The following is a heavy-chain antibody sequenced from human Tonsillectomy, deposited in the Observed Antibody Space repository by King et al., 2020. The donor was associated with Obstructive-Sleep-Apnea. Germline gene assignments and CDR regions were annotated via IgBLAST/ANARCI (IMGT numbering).Heavy chain of an antibody. J-gene: IGHJ3*02. CDR2: IIPIFGTA. CDR3: ARGGAVGYCSSTSCYDAFDI. D-gene: IGHD2-2*01. Sequence: QLVQSGAEVKKPGSSVKVSCKASGGTFSSYAISWVRQAPGQGLEWMGGIIPIFGTANYAQKFQGRVTIAADESTSTAYMELSSLRSEDTAVYYCARGGAVGYCSSTSCYDAFDIWGQGTMVTVSS. V-gene: IGHV1-69*01. CDR1: GGTFSSYA.